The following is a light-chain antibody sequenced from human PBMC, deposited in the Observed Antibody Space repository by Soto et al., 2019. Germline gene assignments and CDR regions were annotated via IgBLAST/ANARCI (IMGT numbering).Light chain of an antibody. CDR1: QSVSSSF. CDR3: QHYGSSPGYT. Sequence: EIVLTQSPGTLSLSPGERATLSYRASQSVSSSFLAWYQQKPGQAPRLLIYAASSRATGIPDRFSGSGSGTDFTLTISRLEPEDFAVYYCQHYGSSPGYTFGQGTKLEIK. V-gene: IGKV3-20*01. CDR2: AAS. J-gene: IGKJ2*01.